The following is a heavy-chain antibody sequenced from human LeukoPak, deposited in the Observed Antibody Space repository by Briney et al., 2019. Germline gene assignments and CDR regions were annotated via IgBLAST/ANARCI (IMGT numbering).Heavy chain of an antibody. D-gene: IGHD2-8*01. Sequence: ASVKASCKASGYNFIRYYMHWVRQAPGQGLEWMGIINPSGGSTSYAQKFQDRVTMTRDTSTSTVYMELSSLKSEDTAVYYCAREDVVLVDAVRYYYYGMDVWGQGTTVTVSS. J-gene: IGHJ6*02. CDR1: GYNFIRYY. V-gene: IGHV1-46*01. CDR2: INPSGGST. CDR3: AREDVVLVDAVRYYYYGMDV.